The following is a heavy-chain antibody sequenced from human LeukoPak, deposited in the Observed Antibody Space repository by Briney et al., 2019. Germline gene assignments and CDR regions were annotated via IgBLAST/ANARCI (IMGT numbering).Heavy chain of an antibody. CDR2: ISYDGSNK. Sequence: GGSLRLSCAASGFTFSSYGMHWVRQAPGKGLEWVAVISYDGSNKYYEDSVKGRFTISRDNSKTTLYLQMNSLRAEDTAVYYCAKKPFEVGYFDYWGQGTLVTVSS. D-gene: IGHD2-2*01. CDR3: AKKPFEVGYFDY. J-gene: IGHJ4*02. V-gene: IGHV3-30*18. CDR1: GFTFSSYG.